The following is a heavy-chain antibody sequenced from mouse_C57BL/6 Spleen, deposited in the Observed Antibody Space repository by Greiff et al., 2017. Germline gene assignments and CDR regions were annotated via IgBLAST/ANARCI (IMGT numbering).Heavy chain of an antibody. V-gene: IGHV3-6*01. CDR3: ARDWGPIYYDYDDAMDD. D-gene: IGHD2-4*01. J-gene: IGHJ4*01. Sequence: EVKLMESVPGLVKPSQSLSFTCSVTGYSIPSGYYWNWIRQFPGNKREWMGYISNEVSNNSNPSIKNRISITRATSKHQFFLKLNSVTTEDTASYYWARDWGPIYYDYDDAMDDWGPGTSVTVSS. CDR2: ISNEVSN. CDR1: GYSIPSGYY.